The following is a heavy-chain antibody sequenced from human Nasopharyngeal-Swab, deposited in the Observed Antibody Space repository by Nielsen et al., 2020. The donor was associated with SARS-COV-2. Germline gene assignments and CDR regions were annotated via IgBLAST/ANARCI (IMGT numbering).Heavy chain of an antibody. CDR3: ATERLVRGSWGLFDY. CDR2: ISGSGGST. D-gene: IGHD3-10*01. CDR1: GFTFSSYA. V-gene: IGHV3-23*01. Sequence: GGSLRLSCAASGFTFSSYAMSWVRQAPGKGLEWVSAISGSGGSTYYADSVKGRFTISRDNAKNSLYLQMNSLRAEDTAVYYCATERLVRGSWGLFDYWGQGTLVTVSS. J-gene: IGHJ4*02.